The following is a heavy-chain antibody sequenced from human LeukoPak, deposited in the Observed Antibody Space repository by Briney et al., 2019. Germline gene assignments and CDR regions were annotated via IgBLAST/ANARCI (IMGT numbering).Heavy chain of an antibody. CDR3: ARGRDSMVRGVNLDY. CDR1: GYTFTSYG. J-gene: IGHJ4*02. Sequence: ASVKVSCKAPGYTFTSYGISWVRQAPGQGLEWMGWISAYNGNTNYAQKLQGRVTMTTDTSTSTAYMELRSLRSDDTAVYYCARGRDSMVRGVNLDYWGQGTLVTVSS. D-gene: IGHD3-10*01. CDR2: ISAYNGNT. V-gene: IGHV1-18*01.